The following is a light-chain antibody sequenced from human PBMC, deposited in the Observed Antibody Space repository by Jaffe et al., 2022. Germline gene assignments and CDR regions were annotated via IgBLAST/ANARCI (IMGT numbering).Light chain of an antibody. J-gene: IGLJ2*01. CDR2: EVI. V-gene: IGLV2-23*02. CDR3: CSFADGGALV. Sequence: QSALTQPASVSGSPGQSITISCTGSRGNVGIYNLVSWYQHHPGRAPKILIYEVIKRPSGVSNRFSGSKSGNTASLTISGLQAEDEAHYYCCSFADGGALVFGGGTRLTVL. CDR1: RGNVGIYNL.